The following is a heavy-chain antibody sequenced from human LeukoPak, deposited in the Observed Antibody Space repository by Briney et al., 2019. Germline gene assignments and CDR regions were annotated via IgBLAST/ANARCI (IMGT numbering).Heavy chain of an antibody. J-gene: IGHJ4*02. CDR2: IQSDGSDK. D-gene: IGHD3-16*01. CDR3: VKDLPVLHS. CDR1: GFTFNSFA. V-gene: IGHV3-30*02. Sequence: GRSLRLSCAASGFTFNSFAMHWVRQAPGKGLEHLAFIQSDGSDKYYADSVKGRFTISRDNSKNTLYLQMNGLRGDDTAVYYCVKDLPVLHSWGQGTLVTVSS.